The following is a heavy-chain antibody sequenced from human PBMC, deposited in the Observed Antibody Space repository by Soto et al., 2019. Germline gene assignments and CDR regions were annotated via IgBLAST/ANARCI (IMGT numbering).Heavy chain of an antibody. CDR2: IGPDGSDT. D-gene: IGHD1-26*01. CDR1: GFAFSRFP. J-gene: IGHJ4*02. CDR3: ATMAGTYPY. Sequence: GSLRLSCAASGFAFSRFPMHWVRQAPGKGLVWVSRIGPDGSDTTYADSVKGRFTISRDNAKNIVYLQMSSLRAEDTALYYCATMAGTYPYWGQGTLVTVSS. V-gene: IGHV3-74*01.